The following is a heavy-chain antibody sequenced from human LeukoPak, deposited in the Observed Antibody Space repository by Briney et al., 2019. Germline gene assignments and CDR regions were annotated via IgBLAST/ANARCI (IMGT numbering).Heavy chain of an antibody. CDR1: GGSISNHY. D-gene: IGHD5-24*01. CDR2: IHYGGNT. CDR3: VRRGDGYPYYFDY. Sequence: PSETLSLTCTVSGGSISNHYWSWIRQPSGKGLEWIGYIHYGGNTDYNPSPKGRLTISVDTSKNQFSLKLSSVTAADTAVYYCVRRGDGYPYYFDYWGQGTLVTVSS. J-gene: IGHJ4*02. V-gene: IGHV4-59*11.